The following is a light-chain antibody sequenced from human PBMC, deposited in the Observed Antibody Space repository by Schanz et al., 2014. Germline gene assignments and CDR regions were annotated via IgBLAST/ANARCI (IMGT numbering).Light chain of an antibody. Sequence: QSALTQPASVSGSPGQSITISCTGTSSDVGGYNFVSWYQQHPGKAPKLMIHDVSNRPSGVSNRFSGSKSGNTASLTISGLQAEDEADYYCQSYDSSLSGSRVVFGGGTKLTVL. CDR2: DVS. V-gene: IGLV2-14*01. CDR1: SSDVGGYNF. J-gene: IGLJ3*02. CDR3: QSYDSSLSGSRVV.